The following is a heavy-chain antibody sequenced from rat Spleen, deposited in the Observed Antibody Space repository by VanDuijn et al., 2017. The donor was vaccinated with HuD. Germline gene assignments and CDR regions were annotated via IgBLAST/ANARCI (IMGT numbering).Heavy chain of an antibody. D-gene: IGHD1-9*01. Sequence: EVQLVESGGGLVQPGNSLKLSCAASGFTFSDYAMAWVRQSPKKGLEWVASVSHDGVNTYYRDSVKGRFTISRDNAKSTLYLQMDSLRSEDTATYYCARHPTYYGFDGDWFACWGQGTLVTVSS. CDR3: ARHPTYYGFDGDWFAC. CDR1: GFTFSDYA. CDR2: VSHDGVNT. J-gene: IGHJ3*01. V-gene: IGHV5S23*01.